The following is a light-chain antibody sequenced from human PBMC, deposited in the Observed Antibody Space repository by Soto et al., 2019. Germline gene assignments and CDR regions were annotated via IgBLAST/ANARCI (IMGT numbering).Light chain of an antibody. J-gene: IGKJ3*01. V-gene: IGKV3-20*01. Sequence: EIVLTQFPATLSLSPGERATLSCRASQSLHSNFLVWYQQKPGQAPRLLISSASRRATGIPDRFSGSGSGTDVPLTISRLDPEDFAVYYCHQSGSSPLTFGPRTKV. CDR1: QSLHSNF. CDR3: HQSGSSPLT. CDR2: SAS.